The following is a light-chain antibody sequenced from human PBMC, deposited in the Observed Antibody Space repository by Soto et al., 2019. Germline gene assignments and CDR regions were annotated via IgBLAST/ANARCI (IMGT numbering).Light chain of an antibody. V-gene: IGLV6-57*02. CDR1: GGSIATNY. CDR2: EDD. Sequence: NFVLTQPHSVSESPGKTGTISFTGSGGSIATNYVQWHQQRPGSAPTTVIYEDDKRPSGVPDRFSGSIDRSSNSASLIISGLKTEDEADYYCQSHDSTNVVFGRGTKLTVL. CDR3: QSHDSTNVV. J-gene: IGLJ2*01.